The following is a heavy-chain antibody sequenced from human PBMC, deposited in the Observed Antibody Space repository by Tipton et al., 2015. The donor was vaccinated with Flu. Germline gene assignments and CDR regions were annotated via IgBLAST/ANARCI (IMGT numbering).Heavy chain of an antibody. Sequence: TLSLTCTVSGGSISGGDYYWSWIRQPAGKGLEWLGRMYTRGTSNYNPSLKSRLTILFDTSKNQFSLRLTSVTAADTAVYYCARGRVRGGLWGQGTLVTVSS. V-gene: IGHV4-61*02. J-gene: IGHJ4*02. CDR2: MYTRGTS. D-gene: IGHD3-16*01. CDR1: GGSISGGDYY. CDR3: ARGRVRGGL.